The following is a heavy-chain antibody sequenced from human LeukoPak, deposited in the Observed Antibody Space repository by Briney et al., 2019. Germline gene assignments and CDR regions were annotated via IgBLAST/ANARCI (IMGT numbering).Heavy chain of an antibody. V-gene: IGHV3-15*01. J-gene: IGHJ1*01. Sequence: PGGSLRLSCAAPGFTLNNAWMSWVRQAPGKGLEWLGRIKRETDGGTIDYAAPVKGRFTISRDDSRSTLYLQMDSLKIEDTAVYYCTTDRYYDNSELQFQHWGQGTLVTVSS. CDR2: IKRETDGGTI. CDR3: TTDRYYDNSELQFQH. CDR1: GFTLNNAW. D-gene: IGHD3-22*01.